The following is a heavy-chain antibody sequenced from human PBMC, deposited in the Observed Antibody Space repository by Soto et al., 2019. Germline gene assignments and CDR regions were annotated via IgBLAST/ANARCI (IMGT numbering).Heavy chain of an antibody. CDR1: GGTFSSYA. D-gene: IGHD6-6*01. CDR3: ATCPSIAAQFDY. CDR2: IIPIFGTA. Sequence: SVKVSCKASGGTFSSYAISWVRQAPGQGLEWMGGIIPIFGTANYAQKFQGRVTITAGKSTSTAYMELSSLRSEDTAVYYCATCPSIAAQFDYWGQGTLVTVSS. V-gene: IGHV1-69*06. J-gene: IGHJ4*02.